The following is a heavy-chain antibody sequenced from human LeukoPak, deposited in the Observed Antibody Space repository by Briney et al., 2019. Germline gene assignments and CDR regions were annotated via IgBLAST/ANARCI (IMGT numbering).Heavy chain of an antibody. Sequence: PSETLSLTCTVSGGSISDDCWSWIRRPGGKKLEWIGRIYSSGATDINPSFQSRVTISEDTSKNQVFLRLTSVTAADTAVYFCAREKSVSGWHADSWGQGTLVTVSS. V-gene: IGHV4-4*07. CDR3: AREKSVSGWHADS. CDR2: IYSSGAT. D-gene: IGHD6-19*01. CDR1: GGSISDDC. J-gene: IGHJ4*02.